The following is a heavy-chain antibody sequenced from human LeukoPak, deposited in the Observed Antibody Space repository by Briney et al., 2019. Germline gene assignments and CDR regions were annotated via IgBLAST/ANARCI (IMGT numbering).Heavy chain of an antibody. J-gene: IGHJ4*02. CDR1: GFTFSDYR. CDR3: ARDKPSGSYAGFDY. V-gene: IGHV3-21*01. Sequence: GGSLSISCAPSGFTFSDYRMNWVRQAPGKGLEWVSVIGRSDTYIYYADSVKGRFTISRDNAKNSLYLQMNSLRAEDTAVYYCARDKPSGSYAGFDYWGQGTLVTVSS. D-gene: IGHD1-26*01. CDR2: IGRSDTYI.